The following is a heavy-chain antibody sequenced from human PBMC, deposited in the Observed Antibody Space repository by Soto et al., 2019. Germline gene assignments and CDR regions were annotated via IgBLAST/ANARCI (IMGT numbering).Heavy chain of an antibody. CDR1: GYTFTSYD. D-gene: IGHD3-10*01. J-gene: IGHJ6*02. V-gene: IGHV1-8*01. CDR3: ARGAVRGALYYYYGMDV. Sequence: QVQLVQSGAEVKKPGASVKVSCKASGYTFTSYDINWVRQATGQGLEWMGWMNPNSGNTGYAQKFQGRVTMTRNTSISTAYMELGSLRSEDTAVYYCARGAVRGALYYYYGMDVWGQGTTVTVSS. CDR2: MNPNSGNT.